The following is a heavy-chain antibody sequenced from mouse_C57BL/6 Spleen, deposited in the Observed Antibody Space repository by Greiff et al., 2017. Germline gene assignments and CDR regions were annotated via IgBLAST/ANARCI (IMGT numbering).Heavy chain of an antibody. Sequence: QVQLQQPGAELVRPGSSVKLSCKASGYTFTSYWMHWVKQRPIQGLEWIGNIDPSDSETHYNQKFKDQATLTVDKSSSTAFMQLSSLTSEDSAVEYCARDTTVVARYFDVWGTGTTVTVAS. CDR1: GYTFTSYW. CDR3: ARDTTVVARYFDV. D-gene: IGHD1-1*01. J-gene: IGHJ1*03. V-gene: IGHV1-52*01. CDR2: IDPSDSET.